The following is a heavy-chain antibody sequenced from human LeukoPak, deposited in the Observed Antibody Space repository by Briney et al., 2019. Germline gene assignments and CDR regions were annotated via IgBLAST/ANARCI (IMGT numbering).Heavy chain of an antibody. CDR2: ISSSSSYI. CDR3: ARDDGSGWFYFDY. D-gene: IGHD6-19*01. CDR1: GFTFSSYS. V-gene: IGHV3-21*01. Sequence: GRSLRLSCAASGFTFSSYSMNWVRQAPGKGLEWVSSISSSSSYIYYADSVKGRFTISRDNAKNSLYLQMNSLRAEDTAVYYCARDDGSGWFYFDYWGQGTLVTVSS. J-gene: IGHJ4*02.